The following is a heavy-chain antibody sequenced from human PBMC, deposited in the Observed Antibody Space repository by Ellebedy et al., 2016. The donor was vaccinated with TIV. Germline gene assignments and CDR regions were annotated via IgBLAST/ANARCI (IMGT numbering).Heavy chain of an antibody. J-gene: IGHJ3*02. CDR3: VTRHNGAFDI. D-gene: IGHD1-1*01. V-gene: IGHV3-53*01. CDR2: LYSDGRT. Sequence: GESLKISXVGSGFIGNSNFMTWVRQAPGKGLEWVSLLYSDGRTSYADSVKGRFTISRDNSKKTLFLQMTSLGAEDTAVYYCVTRHNGAFDIWGQGTMVTVSS. CDR1: GFIGNSNF.